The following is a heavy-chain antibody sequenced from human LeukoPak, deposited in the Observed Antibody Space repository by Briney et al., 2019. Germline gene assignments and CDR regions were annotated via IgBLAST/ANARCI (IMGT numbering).Heavy chain of an antibody. CDR1: GFTFSSYW. CDR3: VRDIAAGSGSYSN. Sequence: GGSLRLSCAASGFTFSSYWMSWVRQAPGKGLVWVSRIRGDGGDANYADFVKGRYTISRDNAKSTLYLQMNGLGVEDTAVYYCVRDIAAGSGSYSNWGQGTLVTVSS. CDR2: IRGDGGDA. J-gene: IGHJ4*02. V-gene: IGHV3-74*01. D-gene: IGHD3-10*01.